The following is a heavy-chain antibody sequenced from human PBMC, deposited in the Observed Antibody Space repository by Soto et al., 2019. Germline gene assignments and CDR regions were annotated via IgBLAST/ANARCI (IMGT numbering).Heavy chain of an antibody. Sequence: SVNVSCKASGGTFSTYTITWVRQAPGQGLEWMGRIIPIIGIINYAQKFQGRVTISADKFTGTAYMELTGLRSDDTAVYYCAGDSDSHYNDSHASSYPWGQGTLVTVSS. J-gene: IGHJ5*02. CDR2: IIPIIGII. D-gene: IGHD4-4*01. CDR3: AGDSDSHYNDSHASSYP. V-gene: IGHV1-69*04. CDR1: GGTFSTYT.